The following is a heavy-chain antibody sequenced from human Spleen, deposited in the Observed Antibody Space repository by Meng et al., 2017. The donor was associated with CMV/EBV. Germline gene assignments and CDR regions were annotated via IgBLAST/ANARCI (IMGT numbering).Heavy chain of an antibody. CDR3: ARDNYCSSTSCYLLSAYYYYGMDV. D-gene: IGHD2-2*01. J-gene: IGHJ6*02. Sequence: GESLKISCAASGFTFTGYAMSWVRQAPGKGLEWVSTISGSGGSTYYADSVKGRFTISRDNTKNSLYLQMNSLRAEDTAVYYCARDNYCSSTSCYLLSAYYYYGMDVWGQGTTVTVSS. V-gene: IGHV3-23*01. CDR1: GFTFTGYA. CDR2: ISGSGGST.